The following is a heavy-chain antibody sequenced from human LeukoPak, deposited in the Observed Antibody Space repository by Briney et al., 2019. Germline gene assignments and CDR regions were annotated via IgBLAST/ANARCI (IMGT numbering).Heavy chain of an antibody. CDR2: ISTSGGTT. J-gene: IGHJ4*02. CDR1: GFTFGSYE. V-gene: IGHV3-48*03. Sequence: GGSLRLSCVGSGFTFGSYEMNWVRQAPGKGLEWVSYISTSGGTTYYADSVKGRFTISRDNAENSLTLQMNSLRAEDTAVYYCAREDGYSSSWYSDYWGQGTLVTVSS. D-gene: IGHD6-13*01. CDR3: AREDGYSSSWYSDY.